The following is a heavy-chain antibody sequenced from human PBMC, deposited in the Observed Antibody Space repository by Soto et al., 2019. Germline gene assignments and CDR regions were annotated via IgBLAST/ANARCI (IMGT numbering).Heavy chain of an antibody. D-gene: IGHD2-2*01. J-gene: IGHJ6*02. CDR2: IDPSDSYT. CDR1: GYSFTSYW. Sequence: GESLKISCKGSGYSFTSYWISWVRQMPGKGLEWMGRIDPSDSYTNYSPSFQGHVTISADKSISTAYLQWSSLKASDTAMYYCARLPRSSWRSYYYYYGMDVWGQGTTVTVSS. CDR3: ARLPRSSWRSYYYYYGMDV. V-gene: IGHV5-10-1*01.